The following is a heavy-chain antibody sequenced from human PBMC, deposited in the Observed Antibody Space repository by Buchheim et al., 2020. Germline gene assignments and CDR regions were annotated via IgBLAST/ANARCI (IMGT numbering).Heavy chain of an antibody. J-gene: IGHJ4*02. D-gene: IGHD2-2*01. CDR3: ARVYCSSTSCYSWEQWLAIDY. CDR2: IYYSGST. V-gene: IGHV4-31*03. Sequence: QVQLQESGPGLVKPSQTLSLTCNVSGGSINNDGYYWSWIRQHPGKGLEWIGYIYYSGSTYYNPSLKSRVTISVETSKNQFSLKLSSVTAADTAVYYCARVYCSSTSCYSWEQWLAIDYWGQGTL. CDR1: GGSINNDGYY.